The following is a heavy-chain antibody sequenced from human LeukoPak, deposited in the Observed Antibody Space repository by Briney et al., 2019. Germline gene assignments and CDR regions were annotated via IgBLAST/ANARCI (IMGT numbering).Heavy chain of an antibody. CDR2: INPNSGGT. V-gene: IGHV1-2*02. CDR3: ARDYIAVAGTNYYYYMDV. J-gene: IGHJ6*03. Sequence: EASVKVSCKASGYTFTGYYMHWVRQAPGQGLEWMGWINPNSGGTNYAQKFQGRVTMTRDTSISTAYMELSSLRSEDTAVYYCARDYIAVAGTNYYYYMDVWGKGTTVTISS. CDR1: GYTFTGYY. D-gene: IGHD6-19*01.